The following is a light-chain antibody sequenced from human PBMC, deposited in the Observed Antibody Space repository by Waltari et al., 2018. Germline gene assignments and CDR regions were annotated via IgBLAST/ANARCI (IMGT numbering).Light chain of an antibody. Sequence: QPALTPPASVSGSPGQSIPISCPGTSSDVGSSTFVSWYQHHPGKAPKLIIYEVTTRPLGVSDRFSGSKSDNTASLTISGLQAEDEADYYCFSYAGSSTFKFGGGTMLTVL. CDR2: EVT. V-gene: IGLV2-23*02. CDR3: FSYAGSSTFK. J-gene: IGLJ2*01. CDR1: SSDVGSSTF.